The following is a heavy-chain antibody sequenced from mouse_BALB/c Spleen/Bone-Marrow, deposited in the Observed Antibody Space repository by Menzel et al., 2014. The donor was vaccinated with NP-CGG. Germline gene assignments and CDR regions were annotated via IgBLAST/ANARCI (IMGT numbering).Heavy chain of an antibody. J-gene: IGHJ2*01. Sequence: QVQLKQSGAELVRPGSSVKISCKASGYAFSSYWMNWVKQRPGQGLEWIGQIYPGDGDTNYNGKFEGKATLTADKSSSTAYMQLSSLTAEDAAVYFCERSRGYYVDYWGQGTTLTVSS. CDR3: ERSRGYYVDY. CDR2: IYPGDGDT. V-gene: IGHV1-80*01. CDR1: GYAFSSYW.